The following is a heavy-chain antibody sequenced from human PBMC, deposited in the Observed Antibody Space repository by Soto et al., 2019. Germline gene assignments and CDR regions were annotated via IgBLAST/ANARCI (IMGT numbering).Heavy chain of an antibody. J-gene: IGHJ4*02. V-gene: IGHV3-48*01. CDR2: ISSSSSTI. CDR1: GFTFGSYS. D-gene: IGHD5-18*01. Sequence: EVQLVESGGGLVQPGGSLRLSCAASGFTFGSYSMNWVRQAPGKGLEWVSYISSSSSTIYYADSVEGRFTISRDNAKNSLYLQMNSLRAEATAVYYCAKDGGYSYGPYDYWGQGTLVTVSS. CDR3: AKDGGYSYGPYDY.